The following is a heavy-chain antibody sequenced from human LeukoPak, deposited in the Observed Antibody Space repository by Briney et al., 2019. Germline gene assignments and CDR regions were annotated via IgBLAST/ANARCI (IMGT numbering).Heavy chain of an antibody. CDR1: GFTLSSYA. J-gene: IGHJ4*02. CDR3: AKAPVTTCRGAYCYPFDY. Sequence: GGSLRLSCAASGFTLSSYAMSWVRQAPGKGLEWVSAISDSGNTYHADSVKGRFTISRDSSKNTLFLQMNRLRPEDAAVYYCAKAPVTTCRGAYCYPFDYWGQGALVTVSS. CDR2: ISDSGNT. V-gene: IGHV3-23*01. D-gene: IGHD2-21*01.